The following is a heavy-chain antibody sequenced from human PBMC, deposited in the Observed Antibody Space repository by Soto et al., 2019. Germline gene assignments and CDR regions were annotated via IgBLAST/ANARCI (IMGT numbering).Heavy chain of an antibody. V-gene: IGHV4-39*01. D-gene: IGHD1-1*01. Sequence: SETLSLTCTVSGGSISSTTYYWGWIRQPPGKGLEWIGSVYYSGNTYNNPSLKSRVTISGDTSKNQFSLKLTSVTAADTAVYYFARKRMAETTTGTGWFDPGGQGMLVTVP. CDR1: GGSISSTTYY. J-gene: IGHJ5*02. CDR3: ARKRMAETTTGTGWFDP. CDR2: VYYSGNT.